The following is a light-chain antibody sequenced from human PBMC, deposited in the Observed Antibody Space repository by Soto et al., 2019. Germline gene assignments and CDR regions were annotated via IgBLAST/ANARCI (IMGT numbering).Light chain of an antibody. CDR2: KAS. CDR1: QSISSW. J-gene: IGKJ1*01. CDR3: QQYNTYSGT. Sequence: DIQMTQSPSTLSASVGDRVTITCRASQSISSWLAWYQQKPGKAPKLLIHKASILRSGVPSRLSGSGSGTEFTLTISSLQPDDFATYYGQQYNTYSGTFGQGTKVEIK. V-gene: IGKV1-5*03.